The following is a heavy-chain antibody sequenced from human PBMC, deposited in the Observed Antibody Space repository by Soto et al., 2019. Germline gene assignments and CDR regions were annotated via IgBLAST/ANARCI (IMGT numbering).Heavy chain of an antibody. CDR1: GFSFSNNG. Sequence: AGGSLRLSCATSGFSFSNNGMHWVRQAPGKGLEWVAVIWYDGSIKYYADSVKGRFTISRDNSKNTLYLQMNSLRAEDTAVYYCARAGLAAAGTPNNWFDPWGQGTLVTV. CDR2: IWYDGSIK. V-gene: IGHV3-33*01. J-gene: IGHJ5*02. CDR3: ARAGLAAAGTPNNWFDP. D-gene: IGHD6-13*01.